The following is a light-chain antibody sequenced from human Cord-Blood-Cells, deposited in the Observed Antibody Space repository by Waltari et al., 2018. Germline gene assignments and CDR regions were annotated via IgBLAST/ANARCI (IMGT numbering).Light chain of an antibody. CDR2: GAS. V-gene: IGKV3-20*01. J-gene: IGKJ3*01. Sequence: LSPGERATLSCRASQSVSSSYLAWYQQKPGQAPRLLIYGASSRATGIPDRFSGSGSGTDFTLTISRLEPEDFAVYYCQQYGSSPFTFGPGTKVDIK. CDR3: QQYGSSPFT. CDR1: QSVSSSY.